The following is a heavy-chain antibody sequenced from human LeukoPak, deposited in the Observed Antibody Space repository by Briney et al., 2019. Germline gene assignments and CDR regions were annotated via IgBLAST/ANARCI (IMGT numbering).Heavy chain of an antibody. CDR3: ARVESPYSSGWYDNWFDP. Sequence: ASLRVSRKASGYTFTSYGISWVRQAGAHGLEWMGWISAYNSKTNYAQKLQCRVTMPTGTSTSSAYMELRSLRSDDTAVYYCARVESPYSSGWYDNWFDPWGQGTLVTVSS. D-gene: IGHD6-19*01. J-gene: IGHJ5*02. CDR1: GYTFTSYG. CDR2: ISAYNSKT. V-gene: IGHV1-18*01.